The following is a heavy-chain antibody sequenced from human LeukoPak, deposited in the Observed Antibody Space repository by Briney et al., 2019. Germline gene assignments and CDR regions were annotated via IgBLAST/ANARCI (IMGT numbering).Heavy chain of an antibody. CDR3: AKDITPYSSEPASGY. CDR2: ISGDGGST. Sequence: GGSLRLSCAASGFTFDDYAMHWVRQAPGKGLEWVSLISGDGGSTYYADSVKGRFTISRDNSKNSLYLQMNSLRTEDTALYYCAKDITPYSSEPASGYWGQGTLVTVSS. V-gene: IGHV3-43*02. D-gene: IGHD6-25*01. CDR1: GFTFDDYA. J-gene: IGHJ4*02.